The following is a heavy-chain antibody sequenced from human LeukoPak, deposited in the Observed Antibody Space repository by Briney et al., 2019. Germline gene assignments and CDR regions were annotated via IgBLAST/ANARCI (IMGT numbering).Heavy chain of an antibody. V-gene: IGHV5-51*01. CDR2: IYPGDSDT. Sequence: GESLKISCKGSGYSFTNYWIGWVRPMPGKGLEWMGIIYPGDSDTRYSPSFQGQVTISADKSISTAYLQWSSLKASDTAMYYCALGYCSGGSCFDAFDIWGQGTMVTVSS. D-gene: IGHD2-15*01. J-gene: IGHJ3*02. CDR3: ALGYCSGGSCFDAFDI. CDR1: GYSFTNYW.